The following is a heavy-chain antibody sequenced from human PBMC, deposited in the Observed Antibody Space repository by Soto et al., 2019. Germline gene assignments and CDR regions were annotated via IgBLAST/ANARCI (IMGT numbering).Heavy chain of an antibody. CDR3: ARDHTAMVSLYGY. Sequence: GGSLRLSCAASGFTFSSYWMSWVRQAPGKGLEWVANMKQDGSEKYYVDSVKGRFTISRDNAKNSLYLQMNSLRAEDTAVYYCARDHTAMVSLYGYWGQGTLVTVSS. V-gene: IGHV3-7*01. CDR2: MKQDGSEK. D-gene: IGHD5-18*01. J-gene: IGHJ4*02. CDR1: GFTFSSYW.